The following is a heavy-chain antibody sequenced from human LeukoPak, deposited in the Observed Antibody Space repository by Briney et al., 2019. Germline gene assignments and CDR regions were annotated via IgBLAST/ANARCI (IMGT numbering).Heavy chain of an antibody. Sequence: GRSLRLSCTASGFTFSSYWMDWVRQAPGKGLVWVSRVHPDGTNTAYSDSVKGRFTISRDNARNTLYLQMNSLRAEAAAVYYCVTYVDTVRYEAFGVWGQGTMVIVSS. V-gene: IGHV3-74*01. D-gene: IGHD5-18*01. CDR3: VTYVDTVRYEAFGV. CDR2: VHPDGTNT. J-gene: IGHJ3*01. CDR1: GFTFSSYW.